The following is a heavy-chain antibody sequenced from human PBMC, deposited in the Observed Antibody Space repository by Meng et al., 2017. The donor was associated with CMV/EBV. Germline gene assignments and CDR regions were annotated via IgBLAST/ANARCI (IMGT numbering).Heavy chain of an antibody. CDR3: ARATLYYDFWSGYPYYYYYGMDV. Sequence: GGSLRLSCAASGFTFSSYWMHWVRQAPGKGLVWVSRINSDGSSTSYADSVKGRFTISRDNAKNTLYLQMNSLRAEDTAVYYCARATLYYDFWSGYPYYYYYGMDVWGQGTTVTVSS. D-gene: IGHD3-3*01. CDR2: INSDGSST. J-gene: IGHJ6*02. V-gene: IGHV3-74*01. CDR1: GFTFSSYW.